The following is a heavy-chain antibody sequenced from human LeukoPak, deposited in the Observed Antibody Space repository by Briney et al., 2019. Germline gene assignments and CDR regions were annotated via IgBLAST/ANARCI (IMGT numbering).Heavy chain of an antibody. CDR3: ATGGWLQPFDY. Sequence: SETLSLTCAVYGGSFSGYYWSWIRQPPGKGLEWIGEINHSGYTNYNPSLKSRVTISVDTSKNQFSLKLSSVTAADTAVYYCATGGWLQPFDYWGQGTLVTVSS. V-gene: IGHV4-34*01. CDR1: GGSFSGYY. CDR2: INHSGYT. J-gene: IGHJ4*02. D-gene: IGHD5-24*01.